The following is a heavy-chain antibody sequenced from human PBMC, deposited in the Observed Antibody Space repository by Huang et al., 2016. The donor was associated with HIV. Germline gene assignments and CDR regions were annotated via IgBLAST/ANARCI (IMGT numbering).Heavy chain of an antibody. Sequence: QVQLVPSGAEVKKPGSSLRVSCQASGDTFRKYAFSWVRQAPGQGLEGIGGKSPIVGEPEYAKNVQGRITITAQESTSTIYVELRRLTFQDTAIYYCARGLWDSTWDGTDWLLRHFDSWGLGTLVTISS. V-gene: IGHV1-69*13. CDR3: ARGLWDSTWDGTDWLLRHFDS. J-gene: IGHJ4*02. CDR2: KSPIVGEP. CDR1: GDTFRKYA. D-gene: IGHD1-26*01.